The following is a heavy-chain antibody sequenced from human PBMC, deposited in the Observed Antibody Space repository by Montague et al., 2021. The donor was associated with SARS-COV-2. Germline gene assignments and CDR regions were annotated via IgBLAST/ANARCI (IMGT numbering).Heavy chain of an antibody. Sequence: SETLSLTCTVSGGFISSYYWSWIRQPPGKGLEWIGYIYYSGSTNYNTTXXSVVTISVDTSKNQFSLKLSSVTAADAAVYYCARVFPRWLQFDPYFDYWGQGTLVTVSS. CDR1: GGFISSYY. CDR2: IYYSGST. CDR3: ARVFPRWLQFDPYFDY. V-gene: IGHV4-59*01. J-gene: IGHJ4*02. D-gene: IGHD5-24*01.